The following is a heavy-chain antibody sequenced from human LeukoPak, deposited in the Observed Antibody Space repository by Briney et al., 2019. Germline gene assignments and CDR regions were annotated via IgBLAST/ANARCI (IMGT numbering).Heavy chain of an antibody. V-gene: IGHV4-31*03. CDR3: ARDGNDFWSGPNWFDP. CDR1: GGSISSGGYY. CDR2: IYYSGST. J-gene: IGHJ5*02. D-gene: IGHD3-3*01. Sequence: SETLSLTCTVSGGSISSGGYYWSWIRQHPGKGLEWIGYIYYSGSTYYNPSLKSRVTISVDTSKNQFPLKLSSVTAADTAVYYCARDGNDFWSGPNWFDPWGQGTLVTVSS.